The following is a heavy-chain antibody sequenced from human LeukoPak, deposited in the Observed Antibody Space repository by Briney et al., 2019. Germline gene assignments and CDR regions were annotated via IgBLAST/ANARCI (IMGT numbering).Heavy chain of an antibody. CDR1: GGSISSSSYY. CDR3: ARHGRSYCSSTSCSSYYYYGMDV. CDR2: IYYSGST. J-gene: IGHJ6*02. V-gene: IGHV4-39*01. D-gene: IGHD2-2*01. Sequence: SETLSLTCTVSGGSISSSSYYWGWIRQPPGKGLEWIGSIYYSGSTYYNPSLKSRVTISVDTSKNQFSLKLSSVTAADTAVYYCARHGRSYCSSTSCSSYYYYGMDVWGQGTTVTVS.